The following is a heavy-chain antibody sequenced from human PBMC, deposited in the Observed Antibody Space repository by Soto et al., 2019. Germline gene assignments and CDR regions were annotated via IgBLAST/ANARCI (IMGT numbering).Heavy chain of an antibody. CDR3: AREPVGMAYFDY. V-gene: IGHV3-11*06. J-gene: IGHJ4*02. D-gene: IGHD1-26*01. CDR2: ISSSSSYT. CDR1: GVTFSAYY. Sequence: QVPLVESGGGLVKPGGSLRLSFAASGVTFSAYYRSCIRQAPGKGLEWVSYISSSSSYTNYADSVKGRFTISRDNANNSLYLQMNSLRAEDTALYYFAREPVGMAYFDYWGQGTLGT.